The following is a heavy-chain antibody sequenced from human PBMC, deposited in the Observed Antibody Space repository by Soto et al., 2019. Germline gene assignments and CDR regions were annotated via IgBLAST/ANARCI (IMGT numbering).Heavy chain of an antibody. CDR1: GGSFSGYY. D-gene: IGHD6-19*01. CDR3: ARGRGIAVARRWFDP. J-gene: IGHJ5*02. CDR2: INHSGST. Sequence: SETLSLTCAVYGGSFSGYYWSWIRQPPGKGLEWIGEINHSGSTNYNPSLKSRVTISVDTSKNQFSLKLSSVTAADTAVYYCARGRGIAVARRWFDPGGQGTLVTVSS. V-gene: IGHV4-34*01.